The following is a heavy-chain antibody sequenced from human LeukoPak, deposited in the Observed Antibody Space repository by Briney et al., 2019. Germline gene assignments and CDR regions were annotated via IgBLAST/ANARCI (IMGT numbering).Heavy chain of an antibody. Sequence: PGGSLRLSCAASGFTFSSYAMSWVRQAPGKGLEWVSSISGSGGSTYYGDSVKGRFTFSRDNSKNTLYLQMNSLRAEDTAIYYCAKGSRDGYNYDYWGQGTLVTVSS. V-gene: IGHV3-23*01. CDR1: GFTFSSYA. CDR2: ISGSGGST. J-gene: IGHJ4*02. D-gene: IGHD5-24*01. CDR3: AKGSRDGYNYDY.